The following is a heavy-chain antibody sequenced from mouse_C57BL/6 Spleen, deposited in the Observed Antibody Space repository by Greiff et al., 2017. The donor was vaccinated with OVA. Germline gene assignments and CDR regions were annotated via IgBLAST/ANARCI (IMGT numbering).Heavy chain of an antibody. Sequence: EVQGVESGGDLVKPGGSLKLSCAASGFTFSSYGMSWVRQTPDKRLEWVATISSGGSYTYYPDSVQGRFTISRDNAKNTLYLQMSSLKSEDTAMYYCARQGDYGSSYYWYFDVWGTGTTVTVSS. D-gene: IGHD1-1*01. V-gene: IGHV5-6*01. CDR2: ISSGGSYT. J-gene: IGHJ1*03. CDR1: GFTFSSYG. CDR3: ARQGDYGSSYYWYFDV.